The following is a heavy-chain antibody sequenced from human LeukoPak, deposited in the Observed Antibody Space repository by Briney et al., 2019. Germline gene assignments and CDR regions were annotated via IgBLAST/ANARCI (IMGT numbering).Heavy chain of an antibody. J-gene: IGHJ3*02. V-gene: IGHV1-46*01. CDR1: GYTFTSYY. CDR2: INPSGGST. Sequence: ASVKVSCKASGYTFTSYYMHWVRQAPGQGLEWMGIINPSGGSTSYAQKFQGRVTMTRDTSTSTVYMELSSLRSENTAVYYCARGKDSSSPRNHGAFDIWGQGTMVTVSS. D-gene: IGHD6-13*01. CDR3: ARGKDSSSPRNHGAFDI.